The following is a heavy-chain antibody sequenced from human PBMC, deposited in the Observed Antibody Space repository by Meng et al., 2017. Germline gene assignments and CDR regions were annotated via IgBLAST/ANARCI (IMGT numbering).Heavy chain of an antibody. CDR2: MNPNSGNT. D-gene: IGHD6-13*01. CDR3: ARDIAGCFGY. V-gene: IGHV1-8*01. Sequence: QVHVVQSGAEVKKPGASVKVSCKASGYTFTSYDINWVRQATGQGLEWMGWMNPNSGNTGYAQKFQGRVTITADESTSTAYMELSSLRSEDTAVYYCARDIAGCFGYWGQGTLVTVSS. J-gene: IGHJ4*02. CDR1: GYTFTSYD.